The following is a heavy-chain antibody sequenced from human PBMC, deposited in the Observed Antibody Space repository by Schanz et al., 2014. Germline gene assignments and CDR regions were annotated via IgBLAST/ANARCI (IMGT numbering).Heavy chain of an antibody. CDR1: GFTFSSYS. D-gene: IGHD1-26*01. CDR2: ISSSSGTI. Sequence: EVQLVESGGGLVQPGGSLRLSCAASGFTFSSYSMNWVRQAPGKGLEWVSYISSSSGTIYYADSVKGRFTISRDNAKNSLFLLMSSLRAEDSAVYYCARGARQYSGSYSPSDYWGQGTLVTVSS. J-gene: IGHJ4*02. V-gene: IGHV3-48*04. CDR3: ARGARQYSGSYSPSDY.